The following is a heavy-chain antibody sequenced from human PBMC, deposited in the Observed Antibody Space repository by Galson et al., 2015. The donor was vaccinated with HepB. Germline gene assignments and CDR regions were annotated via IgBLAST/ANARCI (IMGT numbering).Heavy chain of an antibody. CDR2: ISGSGGST. V-gene: IGHV3-23*01. J-gene: IGHJ4*02. CDR3: ARCGIVATRAPY. CDR1: GFTFSSYA. Sequence: SLRLSCAASGFTFSSYAMSWVRQAPGKGLEWVSAISGSGGSTYYADSVQGRFSISRDNSKNTVYLQMNNLRAEDTAVYYCARCGIVATRAPYWGQGTLVTVSS. D-gene: IGHD5-12*01.